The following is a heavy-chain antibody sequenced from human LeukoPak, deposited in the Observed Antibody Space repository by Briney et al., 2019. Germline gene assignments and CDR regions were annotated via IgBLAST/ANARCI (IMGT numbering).Heavy chain of an antibody. CDR1: GFTFSSYA. J-gene: IGHJ4*02. V-gene: IGHV3-48*04. CDR3: VRVFGSGNTRGYLDY. D-gene: IGHD3-10*01. Sequence: GSLRPSCAASGFTFSSYAMSWVRQAPGKGLEWVSYISSSGGSIYSADSLKGRVTISRDNAKNSVYLQMKSLRVEDTAVYYWVRVFGSGNTRGYLDYWGEGALVTVSS. CDR2: ISSSGGSI.